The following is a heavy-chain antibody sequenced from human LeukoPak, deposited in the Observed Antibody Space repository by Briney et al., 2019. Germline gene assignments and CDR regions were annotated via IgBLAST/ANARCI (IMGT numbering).Heavy chain of an antibody. J-gene: IGHJ4*02. D-gene: IGHD5/OR15-5a*01. Sequence: GGSLRLSCAASGFTFHNYAIHWVRQAPGKGLEWVSLTSGDGITTYFADSVKGRFTISRDNSKSSLFLQMNSLGTEDTALYYCARDHVYGGADYWGQGTLVTVSS. CDR1: GFTFHNYA. CDR2: TSGDGITT. CDR3: ARDHVYGGADY. V-gene: IGHV3-43*02.